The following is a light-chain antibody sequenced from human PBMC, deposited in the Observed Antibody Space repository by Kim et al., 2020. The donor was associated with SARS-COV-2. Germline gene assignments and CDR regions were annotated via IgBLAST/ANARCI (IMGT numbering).Light chain of an antibody. CDR3: QQRTNWPPIFT. CDR1: QSISGC. V-gene: IGKV3-11*01. J-gene: IGKJ3*01. CDR2: DVS. Sequence: PGERATLSCRASQSISGCLAWYQQKPGQAPRLLIYDVSNRATGIPARFSGSGSGTDFTLTISSLEPEDFAVYYCQQRTNWPPIFTFGPGTKVDIK.